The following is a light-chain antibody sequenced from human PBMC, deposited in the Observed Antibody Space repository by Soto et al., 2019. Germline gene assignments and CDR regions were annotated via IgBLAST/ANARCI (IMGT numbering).Light chain of an antibody. CDR1: QYINIY. CDR2: AAS. Sequence: DTQMTQSPSSVSAAVGDSVTITCRASQYINIYLAWYQQKPGKAPKLLIYAASRLQTGVPSRFSGSGSGTDITLTISSLQPEDFATYFCQQSNSFPLTFGQGTRLEIK. J-gene: IGKJ5*01. CDR3: QQSNSFPLT. V-gene: IGKV1-12*01.